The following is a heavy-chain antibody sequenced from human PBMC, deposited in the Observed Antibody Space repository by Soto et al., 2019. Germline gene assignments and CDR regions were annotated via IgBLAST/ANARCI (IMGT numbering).Heavy chain of an antibody. J-gene: IGHJ4*02. CDR1: GASISSRGFY. CDR2: ISYSGST. CDR3: ARQSTVTRNYYFDS. V-gene: IGHV4-31*03. D-gene: IGHD4-17*01. Sequence: QVQLQESGPGLVKPSQTLSLTCPVSGASISSRGFYWTWIRQLPGKGLEWIGYISYSGSTNYSPSLKSRLNTSTDSSDNHFSLKLTSVTAADTAVYYCARQSTVTRNYYFDSWGQGTLVTVAT.